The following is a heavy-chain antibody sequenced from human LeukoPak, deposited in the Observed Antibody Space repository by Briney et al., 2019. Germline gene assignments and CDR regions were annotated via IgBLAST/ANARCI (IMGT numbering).Heavy chain of an antibody. CDR3: ARLSGSRSWYYSYYFDY. CDR2: IYYSGST. CDR1: GGSISSSTYY. Sequence: SETLSLTCTVSGGSISSSTYYWGWIRQPPGKGLEWIGSIYYSGSTYYNPSLKSRVSISVDTSKNQFSLKLSSVTAADTAVYYCARLSGSRSWYYSYYFDYWGQGTLVTVSS. J-gene: IGHJ4*02. D-gene: IGHD6-13*01. V-gene: IGHV4-39*01.